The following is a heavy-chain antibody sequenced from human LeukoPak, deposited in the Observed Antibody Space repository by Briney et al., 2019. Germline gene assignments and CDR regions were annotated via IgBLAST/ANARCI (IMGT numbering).Heavy chain of an antibody. CDR2: ISAYNGNT. V-gene: IGHV1-18*01. D-gene: IGHD2-2*01. Sequence: ASVKVSCKASGYTFTSYGISWVRQAPGQGLEWMGWISAYNGNTNYAQKLQGRVTMTADTSTSTAYMELRSLRSDDTAVYYCARERKVVPAAMSNWFDPWGQGTLVTVSS. J-gene: IGHJ5*02. CDR1: GYTFTSYG. CDR3: ARERKVVPAAMSNWFDP.